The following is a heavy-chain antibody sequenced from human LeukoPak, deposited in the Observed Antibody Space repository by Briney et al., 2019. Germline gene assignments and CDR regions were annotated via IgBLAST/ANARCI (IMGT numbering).Heavy chain of an antibody. J-gene: IGHJ4*02. CDR3: ARVWSSWYYFDY. Sequence: PGGSLRLSCAASGFTFSSYSMNWVRQAPGKGLEWVSSISSSSSYKYYADSVKGRFTISRDNAKNSLYLQMNSLRAEDTAVYYCARVWSSWYYFDYWGQGTLVTVSS. CDR2: ISSSSSYK. D-gene: IGHD6-13*01. CDR1: GFTFSSYS. V-gene: IGHV3-21*01.